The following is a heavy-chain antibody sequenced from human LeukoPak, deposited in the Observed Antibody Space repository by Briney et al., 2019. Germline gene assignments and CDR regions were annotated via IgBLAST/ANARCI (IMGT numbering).Heavy chain of an antibody. CDR1: GYTFTSYA. V-gene: IGHV1-3*01. J-gene: IGHJ4*02. CDR3: ARDSLMVREVMYY. Sequence: GASVKVSCKASGYTFTSYAMHWVRQAPGQRLEWMGWINAGNGNTKYSQKFQGRVTITRDTSASTAYMELSSLRSEDTAVYYCARDSLMVREVMYYWGQGTLVTVSS. D-gene: IGHD3-10*01. CDR2: INAGNGNT.